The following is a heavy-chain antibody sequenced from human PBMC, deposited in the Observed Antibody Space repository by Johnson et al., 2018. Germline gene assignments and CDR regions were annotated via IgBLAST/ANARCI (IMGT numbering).Heavy chain of an antibody. CDR1: GGSISSYY. D-gene: IGHD3-22*01. Sequence: QVQLQESGPGLVRPSETLSLTCTVSGGSISSYYWSWIRQPPGKGLEWIGYIYYSGSTNYNPSPKSRVTISVDTSKNQFSLKLSSVTAADTAVSDCARNDDSSGYSGGAFDIVGQGTMVTVSS. J-gene: IGHJ3*02. CDR2: IYYSGST. V-gene: IGHV4-59*01. CDR3: ARNDDSSGYSGGAFDI.